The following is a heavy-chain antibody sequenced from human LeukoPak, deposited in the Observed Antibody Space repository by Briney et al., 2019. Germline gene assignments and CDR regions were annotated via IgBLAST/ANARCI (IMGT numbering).Heavy chain of an antibody. V-gene: IGHV5-51*01. J-gene: IGHJ6*03. CDR2: IYPGDSDT. CDR3: ARHPSYDGGKGNRYYYYMDV. D-gene: IGHD4-23*01. Sequence: KRGESLKISCKGSGYSFTSYWIGWVRQMPGKGLEWMGIIYPGDSDTRYSPSFQGQVTISADKSISTAYRQWSSLKASDTAMYYCARHPSYDGGKGNRYYYYMDVWGKGTTVTVSS. CDR1: GYSFTSYW.